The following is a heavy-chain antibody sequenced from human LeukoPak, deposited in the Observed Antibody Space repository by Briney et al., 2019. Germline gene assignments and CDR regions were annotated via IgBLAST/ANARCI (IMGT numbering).Heavy chain of an antibody. CDR3: AKVVTVDY. Sequence: PGGSLRLSCAASGFTFSSYAMSWVRQAPGKGLEWVPAICGSGGSTYYADPVKGRVTISRDNSKNTLYLQMNSLIAEDTAEYYCAKVVTVDYWGQGTLVTVSS. V-gene: IGHV3-23*01. J-gene: IGHJ4*02. CDR1: GFTFSSYA. CDR2: ICGSGGST.